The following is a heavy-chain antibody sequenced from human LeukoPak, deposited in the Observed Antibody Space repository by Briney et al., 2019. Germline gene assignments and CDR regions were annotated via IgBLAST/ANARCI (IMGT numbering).Heavy chain of an antibody. D-gene: IGHD4-17*01. CDR2: ISSSSSTI. J-gene: IGHJ4*02. CDR1: GFTFSSYS. Sequence: GGSLRLSCAASGFTFSSYSMNWVRQAPGKGLEWVSFISSSSSTIYYADSVKGRFTISRDNAKNSLYLQMNSLRAEDTAVYYCARARRDGDYVKGDYWGQGTLVTVSS. V-gene: IGHV3-48*04. CDR3: ARARRDGDYVKGDY.